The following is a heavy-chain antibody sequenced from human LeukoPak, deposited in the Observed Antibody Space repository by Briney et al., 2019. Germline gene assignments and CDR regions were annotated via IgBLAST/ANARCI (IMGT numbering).Heavy chain of an antibody. CDR3: ARSYRYCGGDCYSGAFDI. CDR1: GGSISSGGYY. V-gene: IGHV4-31*03. J-gene: IGHJ3*02. CDR2: IYYSGST. Sequence: SETLSLTCTVSGGSISSGGYYWSWIRQHPGKGLEWIGYIYYSGSTYYNPSLKSRVTISVDTSKNQFSLKLSFVTAADTAVYYCARSYRYCGGDCYSGAFDIWGQGTMVTVSS. D-gene: IGHD2-21*02.